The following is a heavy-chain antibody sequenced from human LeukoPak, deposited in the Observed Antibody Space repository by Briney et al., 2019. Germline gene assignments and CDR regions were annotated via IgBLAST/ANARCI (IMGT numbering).Heavy chain of an antibody. V-gene: IGHV4-59*01. D-gene: IGHD6-13*01. CDR1: GASISSYY. J-gene: IGHJ4*02. CDR3: ARDPSRTSSWYDY. Sequence: PSETLSLTCTVSGASISSYYWGWIRQPPGEGLEWIGYIYYSGSTNYNPSLKSRVTISVDTSKNQFSLKLSSVTAADTAIYYCARDPSRTSSWYDYWGQGTLVTVSS. CDR2: IYYSGST.